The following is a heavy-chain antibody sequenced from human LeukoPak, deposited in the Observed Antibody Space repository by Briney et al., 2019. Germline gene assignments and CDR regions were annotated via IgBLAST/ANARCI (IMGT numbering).Heavy chain of an antibody. CDR3: AKRRAAGIAVTGDLAY. CDR1: GFTFSSYA. CDR2: ISGSGGST. V-gene: IGHV3-23*01. J-gene: IGHJ4*02. D-gene: IGHD6-19*01. Sequence: PGGSLRLSCAGSGFTFSSYAMSWVRQAPGKGLEWVPVISGSGGSTYYADSVKGRFTISRDNSKNTLYLQMNSLRAEDTAVYYCAKRRAAGIAVTGDLAYWGQGTLVTVSS.